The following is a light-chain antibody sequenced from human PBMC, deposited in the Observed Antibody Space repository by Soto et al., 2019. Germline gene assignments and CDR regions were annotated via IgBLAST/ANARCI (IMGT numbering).Light chain of an antibody. J-gene: IGKJ4*01. CDR1: QGIRND. CDR2: AAS. Sequence: QMTQSSSSLSASVGDRVTITCRASQGIRNDLGWFQQKPGTAPKLLIYAASNIQPAVPSSFRASGSGTVFTLTISSLQPEHCATYYSLQDFNCPLTFGGGTEVDTK. CDR3: LQDFNCPLT. V-gene: IGKV1-6*01.